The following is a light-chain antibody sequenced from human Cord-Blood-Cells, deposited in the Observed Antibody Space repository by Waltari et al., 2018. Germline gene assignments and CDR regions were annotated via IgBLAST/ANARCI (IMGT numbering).Light chain of an antibody. J-gene: IGKJ1*01. CDR1: QSISSW. CDR2: DAS. CDR3: QQYNSYST. Sequence: DIQMTQSPSTLSAPVGERVTITCRASQSISSWLAWYQQKPGKAPKLLIYDASSLESGVPSRFSGSGSGTEFTLTISSLQPDDFATYYCQQYNSYSTFGQGTKVEIK. V-gene: IGKV1-5*01.